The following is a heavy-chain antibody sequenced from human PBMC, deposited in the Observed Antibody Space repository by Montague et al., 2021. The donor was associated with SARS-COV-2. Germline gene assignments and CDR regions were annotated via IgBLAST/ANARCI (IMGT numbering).Heavy chain of an antibody. CDR2: IYYSGST. CDR1: GGSISSYY. J-gene: IGHJ6*02. CDR3: ARSGGVYDYVWGRYIRRSTNYGMDV. V-gene: IGHV4-59*01. Sequence: SETLSLTCTVSGGSISSYYWSWIRQPPGKGLEWIGYIYYSGSTNYNPSLKSRVTISVDTSKNQFSLKLSSVTAADTAVYYCARSGGVYDYVWGRYIRRSTNYGMDVWGQGTTVTVSS. D-gene: IGHD3-16*01.